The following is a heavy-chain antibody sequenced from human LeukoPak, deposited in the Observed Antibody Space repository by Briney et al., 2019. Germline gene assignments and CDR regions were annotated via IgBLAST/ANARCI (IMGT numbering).Heavy chain of an antibody. CDR2: MHPGNGNT. V-gene: IGHV1-2*02. D-gene: IGHD2-21*02. CDR1: GYRFISNY. CDR3: AREGSYCVGGDCYSFDF. Sequence: ASVKVSCKASGYRFISNYIQWVRQAPGLGPEWMGWMHPGNGNTRYAEKFQGRVTVTRDTSINTAYMDLSSLGSDDTAVYYCAREGSYCVGGDCYSFDFWGQGTLITVSS. J-gene: IGHJ4*02.